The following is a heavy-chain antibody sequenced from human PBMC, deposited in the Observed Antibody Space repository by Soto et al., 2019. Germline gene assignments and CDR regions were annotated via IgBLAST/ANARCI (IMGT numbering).Heavy chain of an antibody. J-gene: IGHJ5*02. CDR2: INPNSGAT. V-gene: IGHV1-2*02. CDR3: ARGGGTILAPLP. D-gene: IGHD3-3*01. Sequence: ASVKVSCKASGYTFTVYFIHWVLQAPGQGLEWMGCINPNSGATKYAQKFQGRVTMTRDTSISTAYMELTLLRSDDTAIYYCARGGGTILAPLPWGEGTLVTVSS. CDR1: GYTFTVYF.